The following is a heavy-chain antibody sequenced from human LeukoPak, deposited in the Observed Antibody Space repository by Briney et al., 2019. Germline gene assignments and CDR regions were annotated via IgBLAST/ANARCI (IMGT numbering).Heavy chain of an antibody. CDR1: GGTFSSYA. V-gene: IGHV1-69*13. D-gene: IGHD6-19*01. CDR3: AREQKSSGWYSIFDY. Sequence: ASVKVSCKASGGTFSSYAISWVRQAPGQGLEWMGGIIPIFGTANYAQKFQGRVTITADESTSTAYMELSSLRSVDTAVYYCAREQKSSGWYSIFDYWGQGTLVTVSS. CDR2: IIPIFGTA. J-gene: IGHJ4*02.